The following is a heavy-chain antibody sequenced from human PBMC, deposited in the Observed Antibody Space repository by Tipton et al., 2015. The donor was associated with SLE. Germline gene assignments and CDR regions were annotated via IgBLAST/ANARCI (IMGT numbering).Heavy chain of an antibody. CDR1: GSSISSGYY. V-gene: IGHV4-38-2*02. CDR2: IYHTGTT. Sequence: TLSLTCSVSGSSISSGYYWGWIRQSPGKGLEWMGTIYHTGTTYYNPSLKSRVAISVDTSKNQFSLRLTSVTAADTAVYYCARGYWGARLGSTWYKSWGQGVLIAVSP. D-gene: IGHD6-13*01. CDR3: ARGYWGARLGSTWYKS. J-gene: IGHJ5*02.